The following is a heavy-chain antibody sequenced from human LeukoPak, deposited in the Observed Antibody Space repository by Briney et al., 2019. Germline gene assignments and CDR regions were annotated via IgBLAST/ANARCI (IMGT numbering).Heavy chain of an antibody. D-gene: IGHD4-23*01. Sequence: GASVKVSCKASGYTFTGYFMHWVRQAPGQGLEWMGWVNPNSGDTNYEQKFQGRVTMTRDTSIGTAYMELSGLRSDDTAVYYCAREVNGGVFDYWGQGTLVTVSS. CDR1: GYTFTGYF. J-gene: IGHJ4*02. CDR3: AREVNGGVFDY. CDR2: VNPNSGDT. V-gene: IGHV1-2*02.